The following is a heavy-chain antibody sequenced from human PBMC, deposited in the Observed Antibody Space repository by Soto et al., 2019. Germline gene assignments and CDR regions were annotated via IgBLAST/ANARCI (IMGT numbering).Heavy chain of an antibody. V-gene: IGHV4-31*03. D-gene: IGHD4-17*01. CDR3: GREGYSYVYGDPPRFDP. Sequence: TLSLTCTVSGGSISSGGYYWSWIRQHPGKGLEWIGYIYYSGSTYYNPSLKSRVTISVDTSKNQFSLKLSSVTAADTAVYYCGREGYSYVYGDPPRFDPWGQGTLVTVSS. CDR1: GGSISSGGYY. CDR2: IYYSGST. J-gene: IGHJ5*02.